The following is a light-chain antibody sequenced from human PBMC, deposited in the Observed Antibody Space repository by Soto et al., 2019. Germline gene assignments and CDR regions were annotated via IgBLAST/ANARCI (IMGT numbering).Light chain of an antibody. V-gene: IGLV1-44*01. CDR1: SSNIGSNT. J-gene: IGLJ1*01. CDR2: TND. Sequence: QSGLTQPPSASGTPGQRVTISCSGSSSNIGSNTVNWYQQLPGTAPKLLIYTNDQRSSGVPDRFSGSKSGTSASLAISRLQFEDEADYHCSSWDDNLDAEVFGAGTKVTVL. CDR3: SSWDDNLDAEV.